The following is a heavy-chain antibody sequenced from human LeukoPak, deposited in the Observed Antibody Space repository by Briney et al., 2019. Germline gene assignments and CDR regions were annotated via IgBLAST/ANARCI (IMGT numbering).Heavy chain of an antibody. V-gene: IGHV4-30-4*01. Sequence: SETLSLTCTVSGGSISSGDYYWSWLRQPPGKGLEWIGYIYYSGSTYYNPSLKIRVTISVDTSKNQFSLKLGSVTAADSAVYYCARFYDSSGYPDYWGQGTLVTVSS. D-gene: IGHD3-22*01. CDR3: ARFYDSSGYPDY. J-gene: IGHJ4*02. CDR2: IYYSGST. CDR1: GGSISSGDYY.